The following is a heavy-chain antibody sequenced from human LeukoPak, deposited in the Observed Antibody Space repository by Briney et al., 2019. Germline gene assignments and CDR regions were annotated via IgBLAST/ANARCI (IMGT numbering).Heavy chain of an antibody. CDR3: ARDRYGLGTAFDY. J-gene: IGHJ4*02. D-gene: IGHD3-10*01. V-gene: IGHV4-30-2*01. Sequence: TSQTLSLTCTVSGDSISSSGSYWTWIRQPPGKGLEWIGYIYYSGSTYYTPSLKSRVTISVDRSKNQFSLELGSLTAADTAVYYCARDRYGLGTAFDYWGQGTLVTVSS. CDR2: IYYSGST. CDR1: GDSISSSGSY.